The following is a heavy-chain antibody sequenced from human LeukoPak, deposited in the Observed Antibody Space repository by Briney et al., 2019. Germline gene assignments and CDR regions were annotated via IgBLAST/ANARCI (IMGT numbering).Heavy chain of an antibody. D-gene: IGHD5-18*01. Sequence: PGGSLRLSCAASGFTFSSSAMNWVRQAPGKGLEWVSYISSSGSTIYYADSVKGRFTVSRDNAKNSLYLQMNSLRAEDTAVYYCARADFYGYWLEYWGQGTLVTVSS. J-gene: IGHJ4*02. CDR1: GFTFSSSA. CDR2: ISSSGSTI. V-gene: IGHV3-48*03. CDR3: ARADFYGYWLEY.